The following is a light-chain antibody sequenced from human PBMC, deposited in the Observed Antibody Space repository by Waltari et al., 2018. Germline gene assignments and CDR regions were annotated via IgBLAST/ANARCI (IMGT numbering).Light chain of an antibody. V-gene: IGKV3-20*01. CDR3: QKYEALPAT. CDR2: GAS. Sequence: EIVLTQSPGPLSLSPGERATLSCRASQRVGRYLAGYQQKPGQAPRLLIYGASTRATGIPDRFSGSGSGTDFSLIISRLEPEDFAVYFCQKYEALPATFGQGTKVEIK. J-gene: IGKJ1*01. CDR1: QRVGRY.